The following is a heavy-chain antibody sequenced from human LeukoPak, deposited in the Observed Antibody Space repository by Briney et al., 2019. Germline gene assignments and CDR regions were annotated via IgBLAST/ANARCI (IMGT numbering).Heavy chain of an antibody. V-gene: IGHV1-2*02. CDR3: ARDSSLRPFDY. CDR1: GYTFTEYY. J-gene: IGHJ4*02. D-gene: IGHD2/OR15-2a*01. Sequence: ASVKVSCKAFGYTFTEYYIHWVRQAPGQGLEWMGWINPNSGVTKYAQKFQGRATMARETSINTAYMELSSLRSDDTSIYYCARDSSLRPFDYWGQGTLVSVSS. CDR2: INPNSGVT.